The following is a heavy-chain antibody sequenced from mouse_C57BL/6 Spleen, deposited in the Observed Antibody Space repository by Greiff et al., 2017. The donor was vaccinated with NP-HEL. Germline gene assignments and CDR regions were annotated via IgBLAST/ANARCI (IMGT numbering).Heavy chain of an antibody. V-gene: IGHV1-66*01. CDR3: ASTRSNSFDY. Sequence: VQLQQSGPELVKPGASVKISCKASGYSFTSYYIHWVKQRPGQGLEWIGWIYPGSGNTKYNEKFKGKATLTADTSSSTAYMQLSSLTSEDSAVYYCASTRSNSFDYWGQGTTLTVSS. CDR1: GYSFTSYY. CDR2: IYPGSGNT. D-gene: IGHD1-1*01. J-gene: IGHJ2*01.